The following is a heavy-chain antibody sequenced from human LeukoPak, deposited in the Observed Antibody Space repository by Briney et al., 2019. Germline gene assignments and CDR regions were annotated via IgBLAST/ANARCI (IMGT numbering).Heavy chain of an antibody. D-gene: IGHD3-9*01. Sequence: SETLSPTCAVYGGSFSGYYWSWIRQPPGKGLEWIGEINHSGSTNYNPSLKSRVTISVDTSKNQFSLKLSSVTAADTAVYYCARGFPYYDILTGYPRWFDPWGQGTLVTVSS. CDR3: ARGFPYYDILTGYPRWFDP. J-gene: IGHJ5*02. V-gene: IGHV4-34*01. CDR2: INHSGST. CDR1: GGSFSGYY.